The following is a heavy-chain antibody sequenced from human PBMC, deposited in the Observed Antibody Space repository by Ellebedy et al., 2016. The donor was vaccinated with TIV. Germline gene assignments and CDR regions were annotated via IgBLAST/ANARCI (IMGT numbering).Heavy chain of an antibody. V-gene: IGHV4-59*01. CDR1: GGSISRYY. CDR2: IYYTGTT. Sequence: PGGSLRLSCIVSGGSISRYYWSWIRQLPGRGLEWIGNIYYTGTTNYNPSPQSRFTRSLDTSKNQFALRLTTVTAADTAVYYCARIGGVSFGERPIDYWGQGTLVTVSS. J-gene: IGHJ4*02. CDR3: ARIGGVSFGERPIDY. D-gene: IGHD3-10*01.